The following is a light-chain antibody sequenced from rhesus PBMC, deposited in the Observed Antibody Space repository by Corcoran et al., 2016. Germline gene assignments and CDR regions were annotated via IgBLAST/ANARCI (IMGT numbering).Light chain of an antibody. CDR3: QQYSRSPYS. CDR1: QSISSW. J-gene: IGKJ2*01. CDR2: KAA. Sequence: DIQMTQSPSSLSASVGDTVTITCRASQSISSWLAWYQQKPGKAPKLLIYKAAIFQSGVPSRFSGSGSGTDFSHTISSLQSEDFATYYCQQYSRSPYSFGQGTKVGIK. V-gene: IGKV1-22*01.